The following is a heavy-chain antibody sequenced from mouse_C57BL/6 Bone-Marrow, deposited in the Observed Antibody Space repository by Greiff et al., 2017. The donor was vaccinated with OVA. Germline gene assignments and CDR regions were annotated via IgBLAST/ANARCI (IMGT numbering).Heavy chain of an antibody. D-gene: IGHD1-1*01. V-gene: IGHV2-9-1*01. CDR3: ARPTERVVATPFAY. J-gene: IGHJ3*01. CDR2: IWTGGGT. Sequence: VKLMESGPGLVAPSQSLSITCTVSGFSLTSYAISWVRQPPGKGLEWLGVIWTGGGTNYNSALKSRLSISKDNSKSQVFLKMNSLQTDDTARYYCARPTERVVATPFAYWGQGTLVTVSA. CDR1: GFSLTSYA.